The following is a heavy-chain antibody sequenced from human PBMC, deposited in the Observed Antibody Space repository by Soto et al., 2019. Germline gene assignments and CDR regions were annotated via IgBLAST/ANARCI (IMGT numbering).Heavy chain of an antibody. CDR2: INPNSGGT. D-gene: IGHD1-26*01. Sequence: ASVKVSCKASGYTFTGYYMHWVRQAPGQGLEWMGWINPNSGGTNYAQKFQGRVTMTRDTSISTAYMELSRLRSDDTAVYYCARQGNSGSYYNWFDPWGQGTLVTVSS. CDR3: ARQGNSGSYYNWFDP. V-gene: IGHV1-2*02. J-gene: IGHJ5*02. CDR1: GYTFTGYY.